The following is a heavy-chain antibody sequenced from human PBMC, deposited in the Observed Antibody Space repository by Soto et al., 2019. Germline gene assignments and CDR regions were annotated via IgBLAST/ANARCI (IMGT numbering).Heavy chain of an antibody. CDR3: ARERSWEAARHGGYYYYGMDV. D-gene: IGHD6-13*01. Sequence: QVQLQEPGPGLVKPSQTLSLTCTVSGGSISSGDYYWSWIRQPPGKGLEWIGYIYYSGSTYYNPSLKRRVTIAVDTSKNRCALKLSAGTAADTAVYYWARERSWEAARHGGYYYYGMDVWGQGTTVTVSS. CDR2: IYYSGST. CDR1: GGSISSGDYY. V-gene: IGHV4-30-4*01. J-gene: IGHJ6*02.